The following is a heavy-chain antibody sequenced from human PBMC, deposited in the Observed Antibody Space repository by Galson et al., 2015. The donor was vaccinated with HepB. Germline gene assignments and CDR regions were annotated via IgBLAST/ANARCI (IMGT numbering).Heavy chain of an antibody. J-gene: IGHJ4*02. D-gene: IGHD3-22*01. Sequence: SLRLSCAASGFTFSEHPMYWIRQAPGKGLEYVSAISTNGGSTNYADSVKGRFTISRDNSRNTLYFQMSSLRPEDTAVYYCAKKADYYDSSGYYPYGHWGQGTLVTVSS. CDR1: GFTFSEHP. CDR2: ISTNGGST. V-gene: IGHV3-64D*06. CDR3: AKKADYYDSSGYYPYGH.